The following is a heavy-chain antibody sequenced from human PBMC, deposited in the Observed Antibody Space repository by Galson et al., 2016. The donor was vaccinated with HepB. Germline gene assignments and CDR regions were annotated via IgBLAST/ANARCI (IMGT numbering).Heavy chain of an antibody. V-gene: IGHV1-18*04. CDR1: GYTLTSFY. J-gene: IGHJ6*02. Sequence: SVKVSCKAFGYTLTSFYMQWVRQAPGQGLEWMGWISANSGDTQYSQKVQGRVTLTTEASTTTAHLELRSLRSDDTAVYYCARDKRHGLDVWGQGTTVTVSS. D-gene: IGHD1-1*01. CDR2: ISANSGDT. CDR3: ARDKRHGLDV.